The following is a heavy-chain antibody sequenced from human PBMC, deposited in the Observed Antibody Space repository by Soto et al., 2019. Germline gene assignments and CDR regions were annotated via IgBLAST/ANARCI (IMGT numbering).Heavy chain of an antibody. CDR2: IIPIFGTA. V-gene: IGHV1-69*01. J-gene: IGHJ5*02. CDR3: ARSEEGYCSGGSCYVKWFDP. D-gene: IGHD2-15*01. Sequence: QVQLVQSGAEVKKTGSSVKVSCKASGGTFSSYAISWVRQAPGQGLEWMGGIIPIFGTANYAQKFQGSVTITADESTSTAYMELSSLRSEDTAVYYCARSEEGYCSGGSCYVKWFDPWGQGTLVTVSS. CDR1: GGTFSSYA.